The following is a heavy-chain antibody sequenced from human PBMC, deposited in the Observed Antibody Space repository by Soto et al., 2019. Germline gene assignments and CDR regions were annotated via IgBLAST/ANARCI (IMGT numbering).Heavy chain of an antibody. J-gene: IGHJ6*02. CDR1: GYTFTSYG. V-gene: IGHV1-46*01. Sequence: ASVKVSCKASGYTFTSYGISWVRQAPGQGLEWMGIINPYGGNTSYAQKFQGRVTMTRDTSTSTVYMELSSLRSEDTAVYYCARDTAMGDYYYYGMDVWGQGTTVTVSS. CDR3: ARDTAMGDYYYYGMDV. CDR2: INPYGGNT. D-gene: IGHD5-18*01.